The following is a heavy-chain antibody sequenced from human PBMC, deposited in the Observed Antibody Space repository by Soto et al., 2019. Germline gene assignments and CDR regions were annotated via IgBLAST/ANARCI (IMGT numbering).Heavy chain of an antibody. D-gene: IGHD3-22*01. CDR2: IIPIFGTA. J-gene: IGHJ6*02. V-gene: IGHV1-69*13. CDR3: ARNAAYYDSSGYWFFCVVSRYYYAYGAMDV. Sequence: GASVKVSCKASGGTFSSYAISWVRQAPGQGLEWMGGIIPIFGTANYAQKFQGRVTITADESTSTAYMELSSLRSEDTAVYYCARNAAYYDSSGYWFFCVVSRYYYAYGAMDVWGQGTTVTVSS. CDR1: GGTFSSYA.